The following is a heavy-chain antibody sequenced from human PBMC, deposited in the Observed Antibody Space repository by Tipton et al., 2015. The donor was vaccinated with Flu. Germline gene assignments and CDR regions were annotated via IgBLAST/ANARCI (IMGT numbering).Heavy chain of an antibody. CDR3: ARRDYSNYVSDPKSWFDP. Sequence: LRLSCAASGFTFSDDYMSWIRQAPGKGLEWIGTVSRTGSTIYNPSLKSRVTLSIDTSKNQFSLKMKSVTASDVAVYYCARRDYSNYVSDPKSWFDPWGQGILVTVSP. CDR1: GFTFSDDY. V-gene: IGHV4-38-2*01. J-gene: IGHJ5*02. D-gene: IGHD4-11*01. CDR2: VSRTGST.